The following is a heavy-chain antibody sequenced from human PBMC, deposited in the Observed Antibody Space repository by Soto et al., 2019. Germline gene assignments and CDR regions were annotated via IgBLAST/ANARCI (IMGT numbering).Heavy chain of an antibody. CDR2: ISSSGSTI. Sequence: LRLSCAASGFTFSSYEMNWVRQAPGKGLEWVSYISSSGSTIYYADSVKGRFTISRDNAKNSLYLQMNSLRAEDTAVYYCARDKGYSSGWDYYYYYGMDVWGQGTTVTVSS. J-gene: IGHJ6*02. CDR3: ARDKGYSSGWDYYYYYGMDV. D-gene: IGHD6-19*01. V-gene: IGHV3-48*03. CDR1: GFTFSSYE.